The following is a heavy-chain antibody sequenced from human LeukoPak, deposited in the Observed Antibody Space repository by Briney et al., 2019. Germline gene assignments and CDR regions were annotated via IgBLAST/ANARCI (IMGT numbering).Heavy chain of an antibody. D-gene: IGHD6-19*01. V-gene: IGHV3-53*01. CDR2: IYSGGST. CDR3: ARDVYSSGWYLPEY. Sequence: GGSLRLSCAASGFTVSSNYMSWVRQAPGKGLEWVSVIYSGGSTYYADSVKGRFTISRDNSKNTLYLQMNSLRAEDTAVYYCARDVYSSGWYLPEYWGQGTLVTVSS. J-gene: IGHJ4*02. CDR1: GFTVSSNY.